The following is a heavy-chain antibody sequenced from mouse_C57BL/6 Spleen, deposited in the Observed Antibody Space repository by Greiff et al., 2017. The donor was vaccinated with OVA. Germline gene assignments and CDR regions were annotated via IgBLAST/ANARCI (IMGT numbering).Heavy chain of an antibody. D-gene: IGHD3-2*02. CDR2: IYPGSGNT. Sequence: VQLQQSGPELVKPGASVKISCKASGYSFTSYYIHWVKQRPGQGLEWIGWIYPGSGNTKYNEKFKGKATLTADTSASTAYMQLSSLTSEDSAVYYCAILDSSGYGGYWGQGTTLTVSS. V-gene: IGHV1-66*01. J-gene: IGHJ2*01. CDR3: AILDSSGYGGY. CDR1: GYSFTSYY.